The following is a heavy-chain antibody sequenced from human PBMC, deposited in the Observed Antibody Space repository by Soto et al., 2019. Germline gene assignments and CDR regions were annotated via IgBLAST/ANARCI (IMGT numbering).Heavy chain of an antibody. CDR3: AKDTRYGDYVRWFDS. V-gene: IGHV3-23*01. Sequence: EVHLLESGGDLVQPGGSLRLSCTASGFTFSSYAMTWVRQAPGRGLEGVSGITASGGRTYYADSVKGRFTSSRDNSKSTLYLQMNSLIAEDTAVYYCAKDTRYGDYVRWFDSWGQGALVTVS. CDR2: ITASGGRT. CDR1: GFTFSSYA. D-gene: IGHD4-17*01. J-gene: IGHJ5*01.